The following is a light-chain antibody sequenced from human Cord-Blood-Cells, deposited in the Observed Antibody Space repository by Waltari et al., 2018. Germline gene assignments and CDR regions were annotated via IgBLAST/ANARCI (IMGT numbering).Light chain of an antibody. CDR2: EVS. CDR3: CSYAGSSTFV. CDR1: SSDVGSYNL. Sequence: PGPSITISCTGTSSDVGSYNLVSWYQQHPGKAPKLMIYEVSKRPSGVSNRFSGSKSGNTASLTISGVQAEDEADYYCCSYAGSSTFVFGGGTKLTVL. V-gene: IGLV2-23*02. J-gene: IGLJ2*01.